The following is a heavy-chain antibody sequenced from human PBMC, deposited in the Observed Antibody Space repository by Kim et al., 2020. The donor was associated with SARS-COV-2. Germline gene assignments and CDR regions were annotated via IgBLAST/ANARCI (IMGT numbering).Heavy chain of an antibody. CDR3: ASRDSSGYSPVGY. V-gene: IGHV3-74*01. Sequence: GGSLTLSCAASGFTFSSYWMHWVRQAPGKGLVWVSRINSDGSSTSYADSVKGRFTISRDNAKNTLYLQMNSLRAEDTAVYYCASRDSSGYSPVGYWGQGTLVTVSS. D-gene: IGHD3-22*01. CDR1: GFTFSSYW. J-gene: IGHJ4*02. CDR2: INSDGSST.